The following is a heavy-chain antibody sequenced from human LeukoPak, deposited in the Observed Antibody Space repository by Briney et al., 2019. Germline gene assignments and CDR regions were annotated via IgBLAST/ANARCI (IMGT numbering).Heavy chain of an antibody. D-gene: IGHD3-10*01. J-gene: IGHJ6*03. CDR1: DDSITMYY. Sequence: SETLSLTCTVSDDSITMYYWTWIRQPPGKGLEWIGYIYYSGSTNYNPSLKSRVTISVDTSKNQFSLKLSSVTAADTAVYYCARTTMVRGTYYMDVWGKGATVTVSS. V-gene: IGHV4-59*01. CDR3: ARTTMVRGTYYMDV. CDR2: IYYSGST.